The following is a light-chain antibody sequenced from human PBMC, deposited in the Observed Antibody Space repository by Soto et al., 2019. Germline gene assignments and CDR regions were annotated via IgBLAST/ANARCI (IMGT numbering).Light chain of an antibody. J-gene: IGKJ5*01. Sequence: EVVMTQSPDTLSVSPGEKATLSFRASQSVSSNLAWYQQKPGQAPRLLIYGASTRATGIPARFSGSGSGTDFTLTISRLEPEDFAVYFCQQYSDLPMTFGQGTRLEIK. V-gene: IGKV3-15*01. CDR2: GAS. CDR3: QQYSDLPMT. CDR1: QSVSSN.